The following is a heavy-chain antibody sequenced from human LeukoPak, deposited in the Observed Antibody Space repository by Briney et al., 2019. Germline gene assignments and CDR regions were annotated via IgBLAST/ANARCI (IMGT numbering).Heavy chain of an antibody. V-gene: IGHV3-21*01. J-gene: IGHJ4*02. Sequence: GGSLRLSCAASGFTFSSYSMNWVRQAPGKGLEWVSSISSSSSYIYYADSVKGRFTISRDNAKNSLYLQMNSLRAEDTAVYYCASNGDYATYYFDYWGQGALVTVSS. D-gene: IGHD4-17*01. CDR1: GFTFSSYS. CDR3: ASNGDYATYYFDY. CDR2: ISSSSSYI.